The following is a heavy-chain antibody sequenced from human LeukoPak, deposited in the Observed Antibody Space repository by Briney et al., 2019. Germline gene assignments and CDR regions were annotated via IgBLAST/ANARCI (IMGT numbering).Heavy chain of an antibody. D-gene: IGHD3-22*01. CDR1: GDSISTSSYY. V-gene: IGHV4-39*01. J-gene: IGHJ4*02. CDR3: ARSYYYDYRQIDY. Sequence: PETLSLTCTVSGDSISTSSYYWGWIRQPPGKGLEWLGGIYYSGSTYYNPSLKSRVTISVDTSKNQFSLNLYSVTAADTAVFYCARSYYYDYRQIDYWGQGTLVTVSS. CDR2: IYYSGST.